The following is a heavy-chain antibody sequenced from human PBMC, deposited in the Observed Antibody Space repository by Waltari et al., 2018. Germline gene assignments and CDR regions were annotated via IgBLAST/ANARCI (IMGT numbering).Heavy chain of an antibody. J-gene: IGHJ4*02. CDR3: ARAQWELPKAFDY. CDR2: IIPIFGTA. V-gene: IGHV1-69*13. Sequence: QVQLVQSGAEVTTPWSSVKVSCTASAGTFNGYAIGWVRQAPGQGLEWMGRIIPIFGTANYAQKFQGRVTITADKSTSTAYMELSSLRSEDTAVYYCARAQWELPKAFDYWGQGTLVTVSS. CDR1: AGTFNGYA. D-gene: IGHD1-26*01.